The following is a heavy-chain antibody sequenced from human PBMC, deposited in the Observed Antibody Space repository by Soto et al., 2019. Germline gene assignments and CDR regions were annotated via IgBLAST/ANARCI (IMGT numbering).Heavy chain of an antibody. D-gene: IGHD2-2*01. V-gene: IGHV3-30-3*01. CDR3: ARDTRIDAFDI. Sequence: QVQLVESGGGVVQPGRSLRLSCAASGFTFSSYAMQWVRQAPGKGLEWVAVISYDGSNKYYADSVKGRFTISRDNSKNTLYLQMNSLRAEDTAVYYCARDTRIDAFDIWGQGTMVTVSS. CDR1: GFTFSSYA. CDR2: ISYDGSNK. J-gene: IGHJ3*02.